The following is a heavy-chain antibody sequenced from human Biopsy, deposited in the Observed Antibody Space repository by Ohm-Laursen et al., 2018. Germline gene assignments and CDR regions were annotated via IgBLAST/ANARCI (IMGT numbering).Heavy chain of an antibody. Sequence: SLRLSRAASGFSFCSYGMHWVCLAPAKGLEWVAVISDDGRNKYNIDSVRGRFTISRDNSKNTLYLQMNNLRAEDTAVFYCAKDLRNNNWGVENWGQGTLVTVSS. CDR3: AKDLRNNNWGVEN. D-gene: IGHD7-27*01. CDR2: ISDDGRNK. CDR1: GFSFCSYG. V-gene: IGHV3-30*18. J-gene: IGHJ4*01.